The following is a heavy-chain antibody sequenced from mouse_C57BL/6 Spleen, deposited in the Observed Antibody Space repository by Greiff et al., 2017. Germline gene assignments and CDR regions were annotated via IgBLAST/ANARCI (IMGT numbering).Heavy chain of an antibody. J-gene: IGHJ4*01. Sequence: QVHVKQPGTELVKPGASVKLSCKASGYTFTSYWMHWVKQRPGQGLEWIGNINPSNGGTNYNEKFKSKATLTVDKSSSTAYMQLSSLTAEDSAVYYCARWGDYDAMDYWGQGTSVTVSS. CDR1: GYTFTSYW. V-gene: IGHV1-53*01. CDR3: ARWGDYDAMDY. CDR2: INPSNGGT.